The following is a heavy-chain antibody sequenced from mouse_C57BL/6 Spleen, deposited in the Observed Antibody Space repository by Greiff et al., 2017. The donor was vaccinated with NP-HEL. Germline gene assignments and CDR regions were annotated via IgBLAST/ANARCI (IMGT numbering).Heavy chain of an antibody. J-gene: IGHJ2*01. D-gene: IGHD1-1*01. CDR2: INPSNGGT. CDR1: GYTFTSYW. Sequence: QVQLQQPGTDLVKPGASVKLSCKASGYTFTSYWMHWVKQRPGQGLEWIGNINPSNGGTNYNEKFKSKATLTVDKSSSTAYMQLSSLTSEDSAVYYWARPSITTVVASFDYWGQGTTLTVSS. CDR3: ARPSITTVVASFDY. V-gene: IGHV1-53*01.